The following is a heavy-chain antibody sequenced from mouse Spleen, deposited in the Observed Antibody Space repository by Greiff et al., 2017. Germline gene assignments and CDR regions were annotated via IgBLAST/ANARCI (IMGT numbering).Heavy chain of an antibody. Sequence: EVMLVESGEGLVKPGGSLKLSCAASGFTFSSYAMSWVRQTPEKRLEWVAYISSGGDYIYYADTVKGRFTISRDNARNTLYLQMSSLKSEDTAMYYCTREGRYYGSSYYFDYWGQGTTLTVSS. D-gene: IGHD1-1*01. CDR3: TREGRYYGSSYYFDY. CDR2: ISSGGDYI. V-gene: IGHV5-9-1*02. CDR1: GFTFSSYA. J-gene: IGHJ2*01.